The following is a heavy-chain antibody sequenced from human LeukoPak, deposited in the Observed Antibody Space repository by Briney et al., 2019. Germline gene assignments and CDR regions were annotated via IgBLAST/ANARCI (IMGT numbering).Heavy chain of an antibody. CDR1: GFTFSSYA. J-gene: IGHJ4*02. Sequence: PGGSLRLSCAASGFTFSSYAMHWVRQAPGKGLEYVSAISSNGGSTYYANSVKGRFTISRDNSKNTLYLQMGSLRAEDMAVYYCARGKYYYDSSGYLDYWGQGTLVTVSS. V-gene: IGHV3-64*01. CDR3: ARGKYYYDSSGYLDY. D-gene: IGHD3-22*01. CDR2: ISSNGGST.